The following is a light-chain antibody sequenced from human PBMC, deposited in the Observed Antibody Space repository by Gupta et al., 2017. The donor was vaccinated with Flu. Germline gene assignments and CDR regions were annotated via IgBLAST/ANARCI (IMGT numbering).Light chain of an antibody. Sequence: QSALTQPASVSGSPGQSITISCTGTSSDVGGYNYVSWYQHHPGKAPRLMIYDVSIRPSGVSDRFSGSKSGNTASLTIPGLQAEDEADYYCSSYMNSATLEYVFGTGTTVTVL. V-gene: IGLV2-14*03. CDR2: DVS. J-gene: IGLJ1*01. CDR3: SSYMNSATLEYV. CDR1: SSDVGGYNY.